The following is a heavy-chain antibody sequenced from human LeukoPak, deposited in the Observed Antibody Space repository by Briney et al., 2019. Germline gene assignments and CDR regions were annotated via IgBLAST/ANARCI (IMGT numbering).Heavy chain of an antibody. V-gene: IGHV4-61*02. J-gene: IGHJ3*02. CDR1: GGSISSGSYY. CDR2: IYTSGST. Sequence: SQTLSLTCTVSGGSISSGSYYWSWIRQPAGKGLEWIGRIYTSGSTNYNPSLKSRVTMSVDTSKNQFSLKLSSVTAADTAVYYCARDSGSGYDSDAFDIWGQGTMVTVSS. D-gene: IGHD5-12*01. CDR3: ARDSGSGYDSDAFDI.